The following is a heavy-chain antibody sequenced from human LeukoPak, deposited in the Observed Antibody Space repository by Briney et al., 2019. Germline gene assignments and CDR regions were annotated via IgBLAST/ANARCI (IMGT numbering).Heavy chain of an antibody. Sequence: GGSLRLSCAVSGFTVDNNYMSWVRQVPGKGLECVSVIYSGGGTNYADSVKGRFTISRDSFKNMLFLQMNSLRVEDTAVYYCARNYYYDSSGGAFDIWGQGTMVTVSS. V-gene: IGHV3-53*01. J-gene: IGHJ3*02. D-gene: IGHD3-22*01. CDR3: ARNYYYDSSGGAFDI. CDR2: IYSGGGT. CDR1: GFTVDNNY.